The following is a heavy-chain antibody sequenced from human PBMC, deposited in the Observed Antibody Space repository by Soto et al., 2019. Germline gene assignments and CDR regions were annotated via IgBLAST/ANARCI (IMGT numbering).Heavy chain of an antibody. Sequence: PGRSLRLSCAASRFTFNTYTMDWVRRSPGKGLEWVSSISGSGNYIYHADSVKGRFSISRDNAKNSLFLQMNSLRAEDTAVYYCVRSKGGCSSTSCHSYGMDVWGQGTTVAVSS. V-gene: IGHV3-21*01. CDR1: RFTFNTYT. CDR2: ISGSGNYI. CDR3: VRSKGGCSSTSCHSYGMDV. D-gene: IGHD2-2*01. J-gene: IGHJ6*02.